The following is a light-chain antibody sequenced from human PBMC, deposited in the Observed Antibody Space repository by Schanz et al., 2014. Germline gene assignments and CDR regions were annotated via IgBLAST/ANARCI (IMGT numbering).Light chain of an antibody. CDR3: CSYAGSRWV. CDR1: NSNVGSNT. J-gene: IGLJ3*02. V-gene: IGLV1-44*01. CDR2: SDD. Sequence: QSVLTQPPSASGTPGQRVTISCSGSNSNVGSNTVNWYQQFPGTAPKLLIYSDDQRPSGVPDRFSGSKSGTSASLAISGLQSEDESDYYCCSYAGSRWVFGGGTKLTVL.